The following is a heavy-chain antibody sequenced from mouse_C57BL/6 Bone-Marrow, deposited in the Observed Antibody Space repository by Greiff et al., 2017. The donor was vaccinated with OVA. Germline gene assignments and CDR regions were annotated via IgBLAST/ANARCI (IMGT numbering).Heavy chain of an antibody. D-gene: IGHD2-5*01. CDR3: ARPRSNRAWFAY. Sequence: QVQLQQPGAELVKPGASVKLSCKASGYTFTSYWMHWVKQRPGQGLEWIGMIHPNSGSTNYNEKFKSKATLTVDKSSSTAYMQLSSLTSEDSAVYYCARPRSNRAWFAYWGQGTLVTVSA. J-gene: IGHJ3*01. CDR1: GYTFTSYW. CDR2: IHPNSGST. V-gene: IGHV1-64*01.